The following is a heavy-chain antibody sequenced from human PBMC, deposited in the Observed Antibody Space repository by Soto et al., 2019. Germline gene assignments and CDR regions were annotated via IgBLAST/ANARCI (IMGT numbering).Heavy chain of an antibody. CDR1: GYSFTSYH. J-gene: IGHJ4*02. CDR2: INPSGDST. CDR3: ARAHPRLRIFDY. D-gene: IGHD5-12*01. Sequence: ASVKVSCKASGYSFTSYHMHWVRQAPGQGLEWMGIINPSGDSTTYAQKFQGRVTMTRDTSTSKVYMELSSLRSEDTAVYFCARAHPRLRIFDYWGQGTLVPVSS. V-gene: IGHV1-46*01.